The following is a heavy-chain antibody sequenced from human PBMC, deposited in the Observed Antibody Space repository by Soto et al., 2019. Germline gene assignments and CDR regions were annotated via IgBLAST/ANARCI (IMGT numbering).Heavy chain of an antibody. CDR2: IYYSGST. V-gene: IGHV4-59*01. CDR1: GGSISSYY. CDR3: ARVVVYCSGGSCYSYFDY. Sequence: ASETLSLTCTVSGGSISSYYWSWIRQPPGKGLEWIGYIYYSGSTNYNPSLKSRVTISVDTSKNQFSLKLSSVTAADTAVYYCARVVVYCSGGSCYSYFDYWGQGTLVTVSS. D-gene: IGHD2-15*01. J-gene: IGHJ4*02.